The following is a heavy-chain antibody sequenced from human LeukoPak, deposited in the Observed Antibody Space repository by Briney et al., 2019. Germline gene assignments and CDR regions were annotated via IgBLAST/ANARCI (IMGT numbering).Heavy chain of an antibody. CDR2: IIGYGGST. CDR1: GFTFSSYA. Sequence: GGSLRLSCAASGFTFSSYAMSWVRRAPAKELEWVSAIIGYGGSTYYADSVKGRVTISRDKSKNTLYLHMNSLRAEDTAVYYCAKDSLAGGGTFDLWGEGTLVTVSS. D-gene: IGHD6-19*01. V-gene: IGHV3-23*01. CDR3: AKDSLAGGGTFDL. J-gene: IGHJ4*02.